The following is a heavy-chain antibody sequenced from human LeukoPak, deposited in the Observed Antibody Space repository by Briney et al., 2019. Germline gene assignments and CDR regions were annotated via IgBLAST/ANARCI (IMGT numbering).Heavy chain of an antibody. D-gene: IGHD6-13*01. CDR2: ISWNSGSI. V-gene: IGHV3-9*01. CDR3: AKGAHPGIAAAGTRFDY. J-gene: IGHJ4*02. CDR1: GFTFDDYA. Sequence: HPGRSLRLSCAASGFTFDDYAMHWVRHAPGKGLEWVSGISWNSGSIGYADSVKGRFTISRDNAKNSLYLQMNSLRAEDTALYYCAKGAHPGIAAAGTRFDYWGQGTLVTVSS.